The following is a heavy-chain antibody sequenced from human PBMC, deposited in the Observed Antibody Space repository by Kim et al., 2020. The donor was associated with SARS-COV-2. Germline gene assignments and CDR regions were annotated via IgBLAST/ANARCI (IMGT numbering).Heavy chain of an antibody. CDR1: GGSISSSSYY. CDR3: ARDGSGYDGRFDY. J-gene: IGHJ4*02. Sequence: SETLSLTYTVSGGSISSSSYYWGWIRQPPGKGLEWIGSIYYSGSTYYNPSLKSRVTISVDTSKNQFSLKLSSVTAADTAVYYCARDGSGYDGRFDYWGQGTLVTVSS. V-gene: IGHV4-39*07. D-gene: IGHD5-12*01. CDR2: IYYSGST.